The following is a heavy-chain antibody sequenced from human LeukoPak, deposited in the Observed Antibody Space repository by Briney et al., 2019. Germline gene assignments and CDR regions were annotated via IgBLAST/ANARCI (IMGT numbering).Heavy chain of an antibody. CDR2: IYSGGSST. Sequence: PGGSLRLSCAASGFTVSSNYMTWVRQAPGKGLEWVSVIYSGGSSTSYADSVKGRFTISRDNSKNTLNLQMNSLRAEDTAVYYCARVGGATNWGRGNWFDPWGQGTLVTVSS. J-gene: IGHJ5*02. V-gene: IGHV3-66*01. CDR3: ARVGGATNWGRGNWFDP. D-gene: IGHD7-27*01. CDR1: GFTVSSNY.